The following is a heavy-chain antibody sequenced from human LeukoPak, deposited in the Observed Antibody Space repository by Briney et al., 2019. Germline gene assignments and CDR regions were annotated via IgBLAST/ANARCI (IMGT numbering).Heavy chain of an antibody. CDR3: ARDLGSGSRYFDY. J-gene: IGHJ4*02. Sequence: ASVKVSCKASGYIFTSYYIHWVRQAPGQGLEWMGIINPSGGSTTYAQKFQGRVTMTRDTSTSTVYMELSSPRSEDTAVYYCARDLGSGSRYFDYWGQGTLVTVSS. CDR2: INPSGGST. CDR1: GYIFTSYY. V-gene: IGHV1-46*01. D-gene: IGHD3-10*02.